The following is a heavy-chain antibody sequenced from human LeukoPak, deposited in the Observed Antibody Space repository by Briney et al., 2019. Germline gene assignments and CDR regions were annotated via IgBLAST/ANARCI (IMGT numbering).Heavy chain of an antibody. CDR2: ISAYNGNT. Sequence: ASVKVSCKASGGTFSSYAISWVRQAPGQGLEWMGWISAYNGNTNYAQKLQGRVTMTTDTSTSTAYMELRSLRSDDTAVYYCARGGGTEWLLVPFEYWGQGTLVTVSS. J-gene: IGHJ4*02. CDR3: ARGGGTEWLLVPFEY. CDR1: GGTFSSYA. D-gene: IGHD3-22*01. V-gene: IGHV1-18*01.